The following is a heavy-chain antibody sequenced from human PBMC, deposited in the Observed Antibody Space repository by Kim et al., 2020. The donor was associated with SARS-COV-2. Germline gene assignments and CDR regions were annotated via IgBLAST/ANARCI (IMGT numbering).Heavy chain of an antibody. CDR3: ASEGGRGVIGV. CDR1: GGSINSNDF. Sequence: SETLSLTCNVSGGSINSNDFWSWIRQPAGKGLEWIGRIKTSGRTNYNPSLKSRVTISVDTSRNQFSLRLSSVTAADTAVYFCASEGGRGVIGVWGQGTTVTVSS. J-gene: IGHJ6*02. V-gene: IGHV4-61*02. CDR2: IKTSGRT. D-gene: IGHD3-10*01.